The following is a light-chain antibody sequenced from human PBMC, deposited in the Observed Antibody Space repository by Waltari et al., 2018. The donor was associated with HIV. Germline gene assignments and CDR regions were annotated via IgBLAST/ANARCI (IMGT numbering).Light chain of an antibody. V-gene: IGKV3-15*01. CDR1: QSVVIN. J-gene: IGKJ1*01. CDR2: GAS. Sequence: EVVMTQSPGTLSVSPGERATLSCRASQSVVINLACYQQKPGQPPRLLIYGASTRAPGVPPRFSGSGSGTQFTLTITSLQSEDSAVYYCQQYNDWPRAFGQGTTVAIK. CDR3: QQYNDWPRA.